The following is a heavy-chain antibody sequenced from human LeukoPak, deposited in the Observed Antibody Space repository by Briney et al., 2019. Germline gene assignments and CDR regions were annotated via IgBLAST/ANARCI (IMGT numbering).Heavy chain of an antibody. CDR3: ATHPLLDY. CDR2: INHSGST. Sequence: SETLSLTCAVYGGSFSGYCWSWIRQPPGKGLEWIGEINHSGSTNYNPSLKSRVSISVDPSKSQFSLKLTSVTAADTAVYYCATHPLLDYWGQGSLVTVSS. D-gene: IGHD3-16*02. CDR1: GGSFSGYC. V-gene: IGHV4-34*01. J-gene: IGHJ4*02.